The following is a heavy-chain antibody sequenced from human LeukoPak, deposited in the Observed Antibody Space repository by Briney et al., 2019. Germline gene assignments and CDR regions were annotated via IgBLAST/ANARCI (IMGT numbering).Heavy chain of an antibody. J-gene: IGHJ4*02. CDR2: IYSGGNT. CDR1: GFTVSSNY. Sequence: GGSLRLSCAASGFTVSSNYMTWVRQAPGRGLEWVSVIYSGGNTYYADSVKGRFSISRDNSKSTLYLQMNSLRAEDTAVYYCARETSFSYFDYWGQGTLVTVSS. CDR3: ARETSFSYFDY. V-gene: IGHV3-53*01. D-gene: IGHD1-1*01.